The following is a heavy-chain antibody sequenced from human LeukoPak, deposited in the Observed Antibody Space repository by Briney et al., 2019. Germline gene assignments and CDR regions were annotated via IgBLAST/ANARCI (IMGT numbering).Heavy chain of an antibody. Sequence: GGSLRLSCAASGFTFSSYSMDWVRQAPGKGLEWVSYISSSSSTIYYADSVKGRFTISRDNAKNSLYLQMNSLRAEDTAVYYCAELGITMIGGVWGKGTTVTVSS. V-gene: IGHV3-48*04. CDR3: AELGITMIGGV. CDR1: GFTFSSYS. CDR2: ISSSSSTI. J-gene: IGHJ6*04. D-gene: IGHD3-10*02.